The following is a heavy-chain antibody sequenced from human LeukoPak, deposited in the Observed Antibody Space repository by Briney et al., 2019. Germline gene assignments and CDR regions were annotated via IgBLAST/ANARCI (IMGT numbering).Heavy chain of an antibody. D-gene: IGHD2-2*01. CDR1: GFTFSNSW. J-gene: IGHJ3*02. V-gene: IGHV3-11*01. Sequence: GGSLRLSCAASGFTFSNSWMTWVRQAPGKGLEWISYISSSGSTIYYADSVKGRFTISRDNAKNSLYLQMNSLRAEDTAVYYCARYGSSTRNTFDIWGQGTMVTVSS. CDR2: ISSSGSTI. CDR3: ARYGSSTRNTFDI.